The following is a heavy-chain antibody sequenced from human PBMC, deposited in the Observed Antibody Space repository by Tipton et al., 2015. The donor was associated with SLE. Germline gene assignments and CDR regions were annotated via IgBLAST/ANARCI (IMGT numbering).Heavy chain of an antibody. CDR2: IYYSGST. D-gene: IGHD6-13*01. J-gene: IGHJ4*01. V-gene: IGHV4-38-2*02. CDR1: GSSISNGFY. CDR3: ARESNSCYYIDY. Sequence: TLSLTCTVSGSSISNGFYWGWIRQPPGKGLEWIGTIYYSGSTNYNPSLKSRLTISVDTSKNQFSLKLSSVTAADTAVYYCARESNSCYYIDYWDHGTLVTASS.